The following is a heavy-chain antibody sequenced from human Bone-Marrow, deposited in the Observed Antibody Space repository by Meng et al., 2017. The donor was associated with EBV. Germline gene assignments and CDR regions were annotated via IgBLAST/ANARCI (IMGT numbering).Heavy chain of an antibody. D-gene: IGHD3-10*01. J-gene: IGHJ4*02. V-gene: IGHV1-69*06. Sequence: QVQLVKAGAGVKKPRSPVKVSCKTAGGTFSSDAISWLRQAPGQGLEWMGGLIPMLGAPNYAQKFQDRVTIIADKSTSIHYMELSSLRSDDTAVYYCASESGRGYTPDYWGRGALVTVSS. CDR3: ASESGRGYTPDY. CDR1: GGTFSSDA. CDR2: LIPMLGAP.